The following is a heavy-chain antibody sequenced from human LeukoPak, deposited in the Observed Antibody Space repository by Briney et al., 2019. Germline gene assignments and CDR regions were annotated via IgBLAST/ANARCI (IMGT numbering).Heavy chain of an antibody. V-gene: IGHV1-69*01. CDR1: GGTFSSYA. J-gene: IGHJ3*02. CDR2: IIPIFGTA. D-gene: IGHD1-26*01. Sequence: SVKVSCKASGGTFSSYAISWVRQAPGQGLEWMGGIIPIFGTANHAQKFQGRVTITADESTSTAYMELSSLRSEDTAVYYCARTIVGATGDAFDIWGQGTMVTVSS. CDR3: ARTIVGATGDAFDI.